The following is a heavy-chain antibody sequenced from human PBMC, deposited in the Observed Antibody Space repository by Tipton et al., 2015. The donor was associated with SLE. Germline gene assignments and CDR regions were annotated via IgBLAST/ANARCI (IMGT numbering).Heavy chain of an antibody. Sequence: TLSLTCTVSGGSISSSSYYWGWIRQPPGKGLEWIGSIYYSGSTYYNPSLKSRVTISVDTSKNQFSPKLSSVTAADTAVYYCARQGPIAAARGNWFDPWGQGTLVTVSS. V-gene: IGHV4-39*07. D-gene: IGHD6-13*01. CDR2: IYYSGST. CDR3: ARQGPIAAARGNWFDP. J-gene: IGHJ5*02. CDR1: GGSISSSSYY.